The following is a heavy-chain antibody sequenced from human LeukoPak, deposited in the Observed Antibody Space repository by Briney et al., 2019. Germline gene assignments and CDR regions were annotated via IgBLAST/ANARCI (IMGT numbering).Heavy chain of an antibody. V-gene: IGHV3-30*18. Sequence: GGSLRLSCAASGFTFSSYGMHWVRQALGKGLEWVAVISYDGSNKYYADSVKGRFTISRDNSKNTLYLQMNSLRAEDTAVYYCAKDSLWLNYYFDYWGQGTLVTVSS. CDR1: GFTFSSYG. CDR3: AKDSLWLNYYFDY. CDR2: ISYDGSNK. J-gene: IGHJ4*02. D-gene: IGHD5-24*01.